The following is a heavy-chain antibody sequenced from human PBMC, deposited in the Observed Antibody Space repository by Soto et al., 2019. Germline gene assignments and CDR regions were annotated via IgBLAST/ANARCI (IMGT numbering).Heavy chain of an antibody. CDR3: ARGYCGGHCYSDAFDF. D-gene: IGHD2-21*02. CDR2: ITPSGDNT. V-gene: IGHV3-23*01. CDR1: GFAFSTHA. Sequence: GGSLRLSCAASGFAFSTHAMNWVRQAPGKGLAWVSSITPSGDNTYYADSVKGRFTISRDNSKNTLSLQMNSLRVEDTAVYYCARGYCGGHCYSDAFDFWGRGTMVTVSS. J-gene: IGHJ3*01.